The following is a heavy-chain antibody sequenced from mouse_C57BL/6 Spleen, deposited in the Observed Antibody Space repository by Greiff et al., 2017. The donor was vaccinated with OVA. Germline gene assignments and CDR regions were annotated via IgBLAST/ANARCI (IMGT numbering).Heavy chain of an antibody. Sequence: QVQLQQSGAELVKPGASVKLSCKASGYTFTSYWMHWVKQRPGRGLEWIGRIDPNSGGPKYNEKFKSKATLTADKPSSTAYMQLSSLTSEDSANYESARAVVVEEGEDMDYWGQGTSVTVAS. CDR3: ARAVVVEEGEDMDY. D-gene: IGHD1-1*01. J-gene: IGHJ4*01. CDR1: GYTFTSYW. V-gene: IGHV1-72*01. CDR2: IDPNSGGP.